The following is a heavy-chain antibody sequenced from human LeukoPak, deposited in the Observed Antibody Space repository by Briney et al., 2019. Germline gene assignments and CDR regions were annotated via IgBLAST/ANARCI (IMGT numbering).Heavy chain of an antibody. Sequence: GGSLRLSCAASGFTFSSYAMSWVRQAPGKGLEWVSAISGSGGSTYYADSVKSRFTISRDNSKNTLYLQMNSLRAEDTAVYYCAEDVRITIFGVVIRYFDYWGQGTLVTVSS. CDR3: AEDVRITIFGVVIRYFDY. CDR2: ISGSGGST. J-gene: IGHJ4*02. V-gene: IGHV3-23*01. D-gene: IGHD3-3*01. CDR1: GFTFSSYA.